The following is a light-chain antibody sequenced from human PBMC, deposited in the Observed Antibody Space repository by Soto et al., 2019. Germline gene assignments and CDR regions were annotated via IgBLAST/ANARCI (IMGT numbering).Light chain of an antibody. J-gene: IGLJ3*02. CDR3: SSYAGSNWV. Sequence: QSALTQPPSASGSPGQSVTISCTGTSSDVGGYNYVSWYQQNPGKAPKLMIYEVSNRPSGVPDRFSGSKSGNTASLTVSGLQAEDEDYYYCSSYAGSNWVFGVGTKLTVL. V-gene: IGLV2-8*01. CDR1: SSDVGGYNY. CDR2: EVS.